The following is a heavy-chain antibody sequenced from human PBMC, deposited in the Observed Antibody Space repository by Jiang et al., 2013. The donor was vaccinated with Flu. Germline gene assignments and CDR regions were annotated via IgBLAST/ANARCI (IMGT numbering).Heavy chain of an antibody. CDR2: INTNTGNP. Sequence: QSGSELKKPGASVKVSCKASGYTFTSYAMNWVRQAPGQGLEWMGWINTNTGNPTYAQGFTGRFVFSLDTSVSTAYLQISSLKAEDTAVYYCAREGYDYIWGSYRVNWFDPWGQGTLVTVSS. D-gene: IGHD3-16*02. CDR3: AREGYDYIWGSYRVNWFDP. V-gene: IGHV7-4-1*02. CDR1: GYTFTSYA. J-gene: IGHJ5*02.